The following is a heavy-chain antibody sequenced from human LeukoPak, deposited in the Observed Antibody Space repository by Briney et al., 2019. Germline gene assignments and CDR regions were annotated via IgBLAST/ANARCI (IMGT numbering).Heavy chain of an antibody. D-gene: IGHD1-26*01. J-gene: IGHJ4*02. Sequence: GGSLRLSCAASGFTFSSYAMPWVRQAPGKGLEWVSAISGSGGSTYYADSVKGRFTISRDNSKNTLYLQMNSLRAEDTAVYYCAKDRGGSYYFLDYWGQGTLVTVSS. CDR2: ISGSGGST. CDR3: AKDRGGSYYFLDY. V-gene: IGHV3-23*01. CDR1: GFTFSSYA.